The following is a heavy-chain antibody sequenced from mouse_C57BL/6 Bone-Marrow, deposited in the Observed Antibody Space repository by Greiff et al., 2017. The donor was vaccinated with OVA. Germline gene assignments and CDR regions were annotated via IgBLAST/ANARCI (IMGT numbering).Heavy chain of an antibody. Sequence: QVQLQQPGAELVMPGASVKLSCKASGYTFTSYWMHWVKQRPGQGLEWIGEIDPSDSYTNYNQKFKGKSTLTGDKSSSKAYMQLSNLTSEDSAVYYRAREGGVMDYWGQGTSVTVSS. CDR1: GYTFTSYW. V-gene: IGHV1-69*01. CDR2: IDPSDSYT. CDR3: AREGGVMDY. J-gene: IGHJ4*01.